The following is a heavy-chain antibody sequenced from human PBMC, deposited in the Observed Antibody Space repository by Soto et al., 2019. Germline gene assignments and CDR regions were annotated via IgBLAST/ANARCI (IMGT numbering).Heavy chain of an antibody. J-gene: IGHJ6*03. Sequence: SETLSLTCTVSGGSISSGCYYWSWIRQHPGKGLEWIGYIYYSGSTYYNPSLKSRVTMSVDTSENQFSLRLSSVTAADTAVYYCARKDSGYADYLDVWGKGTTVTVSS. D-gene: IGHD5-12*01. CDR2: IYYSGST. CDR1: GGSISSGCYY. V-gene: IGHV4-31*03. CDR3: ARKDSGYADYLDV.